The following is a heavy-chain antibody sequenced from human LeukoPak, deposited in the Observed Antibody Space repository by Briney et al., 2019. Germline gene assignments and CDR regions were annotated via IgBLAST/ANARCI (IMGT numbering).Heavy chain of an antibody. J-gene: IGHJ4*02. CDR3: VREGSDWSFEY. D-gene: IGHD2-21*02. CDR1: GFTFSNYW. Sequence: GGSLRLSCAASGFTFSNYWMHWVRQAPGKGLVWVSRINSDGSSTRDADSVKGRFTISRDNAKNTLFLQMNSLRAEDTAVYYCVREGSDWSFEYWGQGALVTVSS. V-gene: IGHV3-74*01. CDR2: INSDGSST.